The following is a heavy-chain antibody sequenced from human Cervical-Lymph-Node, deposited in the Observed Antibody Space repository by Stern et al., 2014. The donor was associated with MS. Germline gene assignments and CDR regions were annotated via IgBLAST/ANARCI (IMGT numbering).Heavy chain of an antibody. CDR1: GYNFNTYW. CDR3: ARHVGDYSSDY. D-gene: IGHD4-11*01. V-gene: IGHV5-51*01. Sequence: VQLVQSGAEVKKPGESLKISCKVSGYNFNTYWIAWVRQMPGKGLEWMGFIYPGDSDTKYSPSFQGQVTMSVEKSISTAYLQWSSLKASDSAIYYCARHVGDYSSDYWGQGTLVTVSS. CDR2: IYPGDSDT. J-gene: IGHJ4*02.